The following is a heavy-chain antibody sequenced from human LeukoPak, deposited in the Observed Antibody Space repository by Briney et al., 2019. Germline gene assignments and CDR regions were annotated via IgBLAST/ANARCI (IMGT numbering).Heavy chain of an antibody. D-gene: IGHD2-15*01. CDR3: AREYCSGGSYNYYYYYMDV. V-gene: IGHV4-30-4*08. CDR1: GGSISSGDYY. J-gene: IGHJ6*03. Sequence: SETLSLTCTVAGGSISSGDYYWSWIRQRPGKGLEWIGYIYYSGSTYYNPCLKSRVTISVDTSKNQFSLKLSSVTAADTAVYYCAREYCSGGSYNYYYYYMDVWGKGTTVTVSS. CDR2: IYYSGST.